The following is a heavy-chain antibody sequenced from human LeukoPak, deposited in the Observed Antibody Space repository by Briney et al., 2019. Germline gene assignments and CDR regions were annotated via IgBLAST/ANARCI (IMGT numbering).Heavy chain of an antibody. Sequence: GGSLRLSCAASGFTFSDYSISWVRQAARKGLEWVASISSSSLYIYYADPVKGRFTISRDNAKNSLYLQMNSLRAEDTAVYYCARDIAAADAAEYFQHWGQGTLVTVSS. CDR3: ARDIAAADAAEYFQH. CDR2: ISSSSLYI. V-gene: IGHV3-21*01. D-gene: IGHD6-13*01. J-gene: IGHJ1*01. CDR1: GFTFSDYS.